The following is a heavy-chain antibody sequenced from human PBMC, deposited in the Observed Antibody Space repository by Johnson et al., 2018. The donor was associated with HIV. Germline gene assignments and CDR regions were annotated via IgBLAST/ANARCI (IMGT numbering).Heavy chain of an antibody. V-gene: IGHV3-33*06. CDR1: GFTFSNFG. D-gene: IGHD3-3*01. J-gene: IGHJ3*02. CDR2: IWYDGNNK. CDR3: ANDFWSGSGI. Sequence: VQLVESGGGVVQPGRSLRLSCAASGFTFSNFGMHWVRQAPGKGLEWVAVIWYDGNNKYYADSVKGRFTISRDNSKSTLYLQMNSLRAEDTAVYYCANDFWSGSGIWGQGTMVTVSS.